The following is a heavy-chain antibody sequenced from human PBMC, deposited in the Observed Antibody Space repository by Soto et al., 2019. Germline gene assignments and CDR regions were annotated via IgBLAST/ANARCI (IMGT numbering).Heavy chain of an antibody. CDR1: GYTFTSYA. CDR3: ARGFYGYCSGGSCYSGYYYYYGMDV. D-gene: IGHD2-15*01. Sequence: QVQLVQSGAEVKKPGASVKVSCKASGYTFTSYAMHWVRQAPGQRLEWMGWINAGNGNTKYSQKFQGRVTITRETSASTAYMELSSLRSEDTAVYYCARGFYGYCSGGSCYSGYYYYYGMDVWGQGTTVTVSS. CDR2: INAGNGNT. J-gene: IGHJ6*02. V-gene: IGHV1-3*01.